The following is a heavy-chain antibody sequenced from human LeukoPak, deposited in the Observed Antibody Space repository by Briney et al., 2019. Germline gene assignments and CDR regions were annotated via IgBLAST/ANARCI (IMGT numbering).Heavy chain of an antibody. Sequence: KSSETLSLTCAVYGGSFSGYYWSWIRQPPEKGLEWIGEINHSGSTNYNPSLKSRVTISVDTSKNQFSLKLSSVTAADTAVYYCARRSGGHSYGLGYWGQGTLVTVSS. CDR2: INHSGST. J-gene: IGHJ4*02. V-gene: IGHV4-34*01. CDR1: GGSFSGYY. D-gene: IGHD5-18*01. CDR3: ARRSGGHSYGLGY.